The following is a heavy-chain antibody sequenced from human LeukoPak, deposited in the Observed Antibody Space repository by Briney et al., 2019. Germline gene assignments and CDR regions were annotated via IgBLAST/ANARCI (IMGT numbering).Heavy chain of an antibody. CDR1: GESVSSNSAG. D-gene: IGHD2-21*01. Sequence: SQTLSLTCAISGESVSSNSAGWSWVRQSPSRGLEWLGRTYYRSKWFYDYALSVRSRITIDPDTSKNQFSLQLNSVTPEDTAVYYCVCGGGSLNYWGQGTLVTVSS. J-gene: IGHJ4*02. CDR2: TYYRSKWFY. CDR3: VCGGGSLNY. V-gene: IGHV6-1*01.